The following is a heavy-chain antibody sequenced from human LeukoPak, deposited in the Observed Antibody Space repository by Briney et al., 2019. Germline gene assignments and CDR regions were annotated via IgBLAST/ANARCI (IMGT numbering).Heavy chain of an antibody. CDR2: INHSGST. J-gene: IGHJ4*02. CDR3: ARGWRGYSYGYGVTYDY. V-gene: IGHV4-34*01. CDR1: GGSFSGYY. Sequence: SETLSLTCAVYGGSFSGYYWSWIRQPPGKGLGWIGEINHSGSTNYNPSLKSRVTISVDTSKNQFSPKLSSVTAADTAVYYCARGWRGYSYGYGVTYDYWGQGTLVTVSS. D-gene: IGHD5-18*01.